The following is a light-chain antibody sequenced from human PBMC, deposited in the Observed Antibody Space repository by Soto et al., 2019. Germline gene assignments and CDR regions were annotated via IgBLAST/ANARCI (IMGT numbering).Light chain of an antibody. J-gene: IGLJ1*01. CDR3: SSFASSYSDTAYV. CDR1: TSDVGSSNY. V-gene: IGLV2-14*01. CDR2: EVR. Sequence: QSALAQPASVSGSPGQSIIISCTGTTSDVGSSNYVSWYQLHPGKAPKLMIFEVRNRPSGVSNRFSGSKSGNTASLTISGLQHEDEAEYYCSSFASSYSDTAYVFGTGTKLTVL.